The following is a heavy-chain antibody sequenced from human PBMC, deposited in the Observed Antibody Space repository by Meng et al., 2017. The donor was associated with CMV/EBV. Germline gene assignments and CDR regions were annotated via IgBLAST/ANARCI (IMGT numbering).Heavy chain of an antibody. CDR1: DYY. J-gene: IGHJ5*02. D-gene: IGHD3-3*01. CDR2: ISSSSSYI. V-gene: IGHV3-11*06. Sequence: DYYMSWIRQAPGKGLEWVSYISSSSSYIYYADSVKGRFTISRDNAKNSLYLQMNSLRAEDTAVYYCARDRGEDDFWSGYYNNWFDPWGQGTLVTVSS. CDR3: ARDRGEDDFWSGYYNNWFDP.